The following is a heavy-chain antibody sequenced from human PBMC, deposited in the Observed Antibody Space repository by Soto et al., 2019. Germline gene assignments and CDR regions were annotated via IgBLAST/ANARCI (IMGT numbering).Heavy chain of an antibody. CDR3: ARDQEAVAAYYYYYYGMDV. J-gene: IGHJ6*02. CDR2: ISSSSSYT. V-gene: IGHV3-11*06. Sequence: PGGSLRLSCAASGFTFSDYYMSWIRQAPGKGLEWVSYISSSSSYTNYADSVKGRFTISRDNAKNSLYLQMNSLRAEDTAVYYCARDQEAVAAYYYYYYGMDVWGQGTTVTVSS. D-gene: IGHD6-19*01. CDR1: GFTFSDYY.